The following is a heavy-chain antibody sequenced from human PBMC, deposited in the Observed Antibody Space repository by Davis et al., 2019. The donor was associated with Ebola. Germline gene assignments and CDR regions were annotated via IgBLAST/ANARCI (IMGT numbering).Heavy chain of an antibody. CDR3: VRARPTVATDF. J-gene: IGHJ4*02. CDR1: GFTFSSYS. D-gene: IGHD5-12*01. CDR2: ISFDGRNK. Sequence: GGSLRLSCAASGFTFSSYSMNWVRQPPGKRLEWVAMISFDGRNKYYADSVTGRFTISRDYSKKTLYLQMNRLRVEDTAVYYCVRARPTVATDFWGQGTLVTVSS. V-gene: IGHV3-30*03.